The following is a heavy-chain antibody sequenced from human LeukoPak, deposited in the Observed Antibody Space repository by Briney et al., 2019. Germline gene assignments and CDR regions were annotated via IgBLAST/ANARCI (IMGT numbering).Heavy chain of an antibody. D-gene: IGHD7-27*01. J-gene: IGHJ4*02. CDR2: ISTSSSYI. Sequence: GGSLRLSCAASGFTVSSSYMSWVRQAPGKGLEWVSSISTSSSYIYYADSVKGRFTISRDNAKNSLYLQMNSLRAEDTAVYYCARVPGDSWGQGTLVTVSS. CDR3: ARVPGDS. CDR1: GFTVSSSY. V-gene: IGHV3-21*01.